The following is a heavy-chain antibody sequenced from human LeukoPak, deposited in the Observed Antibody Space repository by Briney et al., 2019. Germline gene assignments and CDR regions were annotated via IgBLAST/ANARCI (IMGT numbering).Heavy chain of an antibody. CDR1: GGSISSSSYY. CDR2: INHSGST. Sequence: SETLSLTCTVSGGSISSSSYYWSWIRQPPGKGLEWIGEINHSGSTNYNPSLKSRVTISVDTSKNQFSLKLSSVTAADTAVYYCARVSGVAAAGRATDFDYWGQGTLVTVSS. V-gene: IGHV4-39*07. J-gene: IGHJ4*02. D-gene: IGHD6-13*01. CDR3: ARVSGVAAAGRATDFDY.